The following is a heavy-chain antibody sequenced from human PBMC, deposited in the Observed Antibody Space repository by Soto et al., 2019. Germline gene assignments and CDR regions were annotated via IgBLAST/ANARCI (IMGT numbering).Heavy chain of an antibody. Sequence: GGSLRLSCAASGFTFSIYAMTWVRQAPGKGLEWVSGISGTGVLMYYADSVKGRFSVSRDNSKNTLYLQMNSLGVEDTALDYCTKIRYSSGWTEDNWGQGTLVTVSS. V-gene: IGHV3-23*01. CDR1: GFTFSIYA. J-gene: IGHJ4*02. D-gene: IGHD6-19*01. CDR2: ISGTGVLM. CDR3: TKIRYSSGWTEDN.